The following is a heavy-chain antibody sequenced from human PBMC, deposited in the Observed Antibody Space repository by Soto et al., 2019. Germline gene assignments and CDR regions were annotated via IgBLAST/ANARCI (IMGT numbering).Heavy chain of an antibody. V-gene: IGHV3-23*01. CDR1: GFTFSSYA. Sequence: GGSLRLSCAASGFTFSSYAMSWVRQAPGKGLEWVSAISGSGGSTYYADSVKGRFTISRDNSKNTLYLQMNSLRAEDTAVYYCAKDGTAMVKNPNDYWGQGTLVTVSS. CDR2: ISGSGGST. D-gene: IGHD5-18*01. J-gene: IGHJ4*02. CDR3: AKDGTAMVKNPNDY.